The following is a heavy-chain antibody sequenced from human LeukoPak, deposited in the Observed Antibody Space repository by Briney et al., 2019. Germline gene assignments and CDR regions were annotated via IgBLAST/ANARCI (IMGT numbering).Heavy chain of an antibody. J-gene: IGHJ6*03. CDR2: ISAYNGNT. CDR3: ARDNYSWTTEVYNYYYYMDV. CDR1: GYTFTSYG. V-gene: IGHV1-18*01. D-gene: IGHD1-1*01. Sequence: ASVKVSCKASGYTFTSYGISWVRQAPGQGLEWMGWISAYNGNTNYAQKLQGRVTMTTDTSTSTAYMELRSLRSDDTAVYYCARDNYSWTTEVYNYYYYMDVWGKGTTVTISS.